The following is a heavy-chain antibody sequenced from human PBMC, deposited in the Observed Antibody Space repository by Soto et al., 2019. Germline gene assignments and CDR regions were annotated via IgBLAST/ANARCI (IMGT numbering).Heavy chain of an antibody. CDR2: ITPFFGTA. CDR1: GGTFSNYA. V-gene: IGHV1-69*05. J-gene: IGHJ2*01. D-gene: IGHD6-19*01. CDR3: AQTLGSAVAGPGRFDL. Sequence: QVQLVQSGAEVKKPGSSVKVSCKASGGTFSNYAISWVRQAPGQGLEWMGGITPFFGTANYAQKFQGRVTITXDERMXXAYMELSRLRSEDTAVYYCAQTLGSAVAGPGRFDLWGRGTLVTVSS.